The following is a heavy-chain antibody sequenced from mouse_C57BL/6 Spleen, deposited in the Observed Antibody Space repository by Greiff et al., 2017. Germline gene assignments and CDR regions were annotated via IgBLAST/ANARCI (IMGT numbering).Heavy chain of an antibody. V-gene: IGHV5-4*01. D-gene: IGHD2-2*01. CDR3: ARDQEEDGYDGAWFAY. J-gene: IGHJ3*01. CDR1: GFTFSSYA. CDR2: ISDGGSYT. Sequence: EVKLVESGGGLVKPGGSLKLSCAASGFTFSSYAMSWVRQTPEQRLEWVATISDGGSYTYYPDNVKGRFTISRDNAKNKLYLQMSHLKSEDTAMXYCARDQEEDGYDGAWFAYWGQGTLVTVSA.